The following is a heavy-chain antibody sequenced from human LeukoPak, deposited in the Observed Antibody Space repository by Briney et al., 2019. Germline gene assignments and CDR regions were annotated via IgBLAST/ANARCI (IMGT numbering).Heavy chain of an antibody. J-gene: IGHJ4*02. Sequence: PSETLSLTCTVSGGPISNYFWTWIRQPPGKGLEWIGYIYTSGTTNYNPSLESRVTMSVDTSKNQISLRLNSVTAADTAVYYCTRGFLQIDYWGQGTLVTVSS. V-gene: IGHV4-4*09. CDR1: GGPISNYF. CDR3: TRGFLQIDY. CDR2: IYTSGTT.